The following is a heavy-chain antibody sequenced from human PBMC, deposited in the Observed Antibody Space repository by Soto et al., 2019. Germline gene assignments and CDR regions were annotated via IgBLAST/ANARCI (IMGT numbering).Heavy chain of an antibody. CDR1: GGSVTNSSYY. CDR2: VYYRGRS. Sequence: SETLSLTCTVSGGSVTNSSYYWGWIRQSPGKGLEWIGSVYYRGRSYSKSSVKSRVTISVDTSKNRFSLSLNSVTASDTAVYFCVSQRTTVPTHAYFDYWGPGALVTVSS. CDR3: VSQRTTVPTHAYFDY. D-gene: IGHD4-17*01. V-gene: IGHV4-39*01. J-gene: IGHJ4*02.